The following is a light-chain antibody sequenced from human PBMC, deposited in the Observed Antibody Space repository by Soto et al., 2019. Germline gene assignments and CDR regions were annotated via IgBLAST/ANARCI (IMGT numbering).Light chain of an antibody. CDR1: QTISSC. CDR2: KAS. Sequence: DIQMTQSPSTLSGSVGDRVTITCRASQTISSCLAWYQQKPGKAPKLLIYKASTLKSGVPSRFSGSGSGTEFTLTISSLHPDDVATYYCQHYNSYSEAFGQGTKVELK. V-gene: IGKV1-5*03. CDR3: QHYNSYSEA. J-gene: IGKJ1*01.